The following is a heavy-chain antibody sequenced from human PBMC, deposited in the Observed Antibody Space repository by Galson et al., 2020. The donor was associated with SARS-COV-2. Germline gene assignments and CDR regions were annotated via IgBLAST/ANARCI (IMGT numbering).Heavy chain of an antibody. Sequence: SSPTLVKPTQTLTLTCTFSGFSLSTSGMCVSWIRQPPGKALEWLARIDWEGDKHYSTSLKTRFTISKDTSKNQVVLIMTNMDPVDTATYYCARTWMTRTASRTVDYWGQGTLVTVSS. D-gene: IGHD1-1*01. V-gene: IGHV2-70*11. CDR3: ARTWMTRTASRTVDY. J-gene: IGHJ4*02. CDR1: GFSLSTSGMC. CDR2: IDWEGDK.